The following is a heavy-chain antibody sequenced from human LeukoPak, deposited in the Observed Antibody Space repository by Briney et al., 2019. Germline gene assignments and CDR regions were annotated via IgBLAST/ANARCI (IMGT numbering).Heavy chain of an antibody. J-gene: IGHJ4*02. D-gene: IGHD5-18*01. Sequence: SETLSLTCTVSGGSISGYYWSWIRQSPGKGLESIGFIYYTGSTNYNPSLKSRVTISVDTSKNQFSLKLSSVTAADTAVYYCARATNGYSYDKYYFDYWGQGTLVTVSS. CDR2: IYYTGST. CDR3: ARATNGYSYDKYYFDY. CDR1: GGSISGYY. V-gene: IGHV4-59*12.